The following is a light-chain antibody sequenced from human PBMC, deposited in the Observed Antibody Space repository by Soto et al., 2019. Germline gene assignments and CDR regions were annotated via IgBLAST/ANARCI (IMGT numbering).Light chain of an antibody. J-gene: IGLJ1*01. Sequence: QSVLTHPASVSGSPGQPITISCTGTSSDVGGYNYVSWYQHHPGKAPKVMIYEVSNRPSGISNRFSGSKSGNTASLTISGLQAEDEADYYCSSYKTGSTLVFGTGTKVTVL. CDR1: SSDVGGYNY. CDR3: SSYKTGSTLV. CDR2: EVS. V-gene: IGLV2-14*01.